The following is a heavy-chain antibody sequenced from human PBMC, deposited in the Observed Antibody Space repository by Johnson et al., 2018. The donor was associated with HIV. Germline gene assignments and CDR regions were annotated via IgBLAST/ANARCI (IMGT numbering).Heavy chain of an antibody. Sequence: QVHLVESGGGVAQPGRSLRLSCAASGFNFCSYGMHWVRQAPGKGLEWVAVIWCGGSNKYNADSVKGRFTISRDNSKNTLYLQMNSRRVEDTALYYCAVTVHSSGLYGGDDAFDIWGQETMVTIGS. J-gene: IGHJ3*02. CDR3: AVTVHSSGLYGGDDAFDI. D-gene: IGHD6-19*01. V-gene: IGHV3-33*08. CDR1: GFNFCSYG. CDR2: IWCGGSNK.